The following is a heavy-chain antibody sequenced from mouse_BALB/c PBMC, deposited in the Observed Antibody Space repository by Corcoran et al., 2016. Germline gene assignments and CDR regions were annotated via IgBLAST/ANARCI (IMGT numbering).Heavy chain of an antibody. CDR1: GYTFTNYG. V-gene: IGHV9-3-1*01. Sequence: QIQLVQSGPELKKPGETVKISCKASGYTFTNYGMNWVKQAPGKGLKWMGWINTYTGEPTYADDFKGRFAFSLETSASTAYLQINNLKNEDTATYFCARARATYFDYWGQGTTLTVSS. CDR3: ARARATYFDY. CDR2: INTYTGEP. J-gene: IGHJ2*01. D-gene: IGHD3-1*01.